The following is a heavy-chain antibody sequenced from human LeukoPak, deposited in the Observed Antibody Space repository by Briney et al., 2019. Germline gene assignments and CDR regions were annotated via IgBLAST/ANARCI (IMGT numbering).Heavy chain of an antibody. Sequence: GGSLRLSCAASGFTFSSYAMHWVRQAPGKGLEWVAVISYDGSNKYYADSVKGRFTISRDNSKNTLYLQMNSLRAEDTAVCYCARGDIVATIGLVDYWGQGTLVTVSS. CDR2: ISYDGSNK. CDR3: ARGDIVATIGLVDY. V-gene: IGHV3-30*01. D-gene: IGHD5-12*01. CDR1: GFTFSSYA. J-gene: IGHJ4*02.